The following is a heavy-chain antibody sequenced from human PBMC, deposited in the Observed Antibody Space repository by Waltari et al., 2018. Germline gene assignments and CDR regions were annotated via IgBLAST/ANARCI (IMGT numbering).Heavy chain of an antibody. CDR1: GFTFSNFG. CDR3: VRDGMRGGDFDY. Sequence: EVQLVESGGGWVQPGGSLRLSWAASGFTFSNFGMIWVRQAPGKGLEGVANIQQDGSEKYYVDSVKGRFTISRDNAKNSLYLQMNILRAEDTAVYYCVRDGMRGGDFDYWGQGTLVTVSS. CDR2: IQQDGSEK. J-gene: IGHJ4*02. D-gene: IGHD3-10*01. V-gene: IGHV3-7*01.